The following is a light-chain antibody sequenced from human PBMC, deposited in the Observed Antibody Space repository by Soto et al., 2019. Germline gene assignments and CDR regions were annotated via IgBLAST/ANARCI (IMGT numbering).Light chain of an antibody. J-gene: IGKJ4*01. CDR3: QQHKIWPLT. V-gene: IGKV3-15*01. Sequence: EIVLTQSPATLSVSPGERATLSCRASQSVTNDLVWYQHTPGQAHRLLIYAASTRATGIPARFSGSASGKEFTLTISSLQSGDFAVYYCQQHKIWPLTFGGGTKVDI. CDR2: AAS. CDR1: QSVTND.